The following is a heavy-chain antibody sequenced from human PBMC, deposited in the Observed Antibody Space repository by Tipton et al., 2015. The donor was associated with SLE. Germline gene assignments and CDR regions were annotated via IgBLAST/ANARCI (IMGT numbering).Heavy chain of an antibody. CDR1: GGSISTNS. J-gene: IGHJ4*02. CDR2: SDYSGTT. Sequence: TLSLTCTVSGGSISTNSWSWIRQSPGKGLEWIACSDYSGTTYYSPSLKGRVTMSVDTSKNQFSLNLKSVSAADTAVYYCARWRGYGPSFDYWGQGTLVTVSS. D-gene: IGHD5-18*01. CDR3: ARWRGYGPSFDY. V-gene: IGHV4-59*01.